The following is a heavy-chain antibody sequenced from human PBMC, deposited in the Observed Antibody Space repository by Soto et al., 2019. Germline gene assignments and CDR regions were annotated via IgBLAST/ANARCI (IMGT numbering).Heavy chain of an antibody. Sequence: QLLESGPGLVKPSETLSLTCTVSGGSISSSSYYWGWIRQPPGKGLEWIGSIYYSGSTYYNPSLKSRVTISVDTSKNQFSLKLSSVTAADTAVYYCATGYSYGYVNWFDPWGQGTLVTVSS. CDR3: ATGYSYGYVNWFDP. CDR2: IYYSGST. CDR1: GGSISSSSYY. V-gene: IGHV4-39*01. D-gene: IGHD5-18*01. J-gene: IGHJ5*02.